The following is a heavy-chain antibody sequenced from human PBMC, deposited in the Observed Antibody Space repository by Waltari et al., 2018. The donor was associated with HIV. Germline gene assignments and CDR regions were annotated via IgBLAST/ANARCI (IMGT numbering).Heavy chain of an antibody. CDR3: ARIRRGGDCYNDPFDI. J-gene: IGHJ3*02. D-gene: IGHD2-21*02. Sequence: QVTLRESGPALVKPTQTLTLTCTLSGFSLNSLGMCVSWIRQPPGKALEWLARLDWENDKYYSTSLKTRLTISKDTPKNQVVLTMTNLDPVDTATYYCARIRRGGDCYNDPFDIWGQGTRVTVSS. CDR1: GFSLNSLGMC. V-gene: IGHV2-70*15. CDR2: LDWENDK.